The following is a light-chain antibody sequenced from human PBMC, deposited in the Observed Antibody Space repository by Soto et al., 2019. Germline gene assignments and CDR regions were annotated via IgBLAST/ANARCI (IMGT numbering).Light chain of an antibody. CDR1: QSIRRS. CDR2: AAS. V-gene: IGKV1-39*01. J-gene: IGKJ1*01. CDR3: QQSYSTPWT. Sequence: DIQMTQSPSSLSASVADRVTITCRASQSIRRSLNWYQQKPGKAPKLLIYAASSLQSGVPSRFSGSGSGTDFTLTISSLQPEDFATYYCQQSYSTPWTFGQGTKV.